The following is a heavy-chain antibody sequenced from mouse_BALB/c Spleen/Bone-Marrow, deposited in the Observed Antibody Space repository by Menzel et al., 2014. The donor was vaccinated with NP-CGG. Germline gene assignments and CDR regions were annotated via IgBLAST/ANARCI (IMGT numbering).Heavy chain of an antibody. CDR1: GYTFXSYW. D-gene: IGHD2-13*01. CDR2: INPNTGYP. Sequence: VKLQESGAELAKPGASVKMSCKASGYTFXSYWMHWVKQRPGQGLEWIGYINPNTGYPEYNQRFKDKATLTADTSSSTAYMQLRSLTYEDAAVDYCARRLTTVVTTGDYWGQGTTLTVSS. CDR3: ARRLTTVVTTGDY. J-gene: IGHJ2*01. V-gene: IGHV1-7*01.